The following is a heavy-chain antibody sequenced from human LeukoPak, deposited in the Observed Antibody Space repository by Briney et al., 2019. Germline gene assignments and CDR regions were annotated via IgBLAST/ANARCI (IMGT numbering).Heavy chain of an antibody. CDR3: ARHPTGFPNWFDS. CDR2: IGGRGDAT. Sequence: GGSLRLSCADSGFTFSNYVMTWVRQPPGKGLEWVSSIGGRGDATYYADTAKGRFTISRDISKRSLYLQMDSLRAEDTAVYYCARHPTGFPNWFDSWGQGTLVTVSS. CDR1: GFTFSNYV. D-gene: IGHD4-17*01. V-gene: IGHV3-23*01. J-gene: IGHJ5*01.